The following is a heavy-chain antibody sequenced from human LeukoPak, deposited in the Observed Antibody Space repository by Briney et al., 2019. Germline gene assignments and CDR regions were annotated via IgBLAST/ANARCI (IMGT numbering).Heavy chain of an antibody. CDR1: GGTFSSYA. CDR2: IIPIFGTA. V-gene: IGHV1-69*01. Sequence: SVKVSCKASGGTFSSYAISWARQAPGQGLEWMGGIIPIFGTANYAQKFQGRVTITADESTSTAYMELSSLRSEDTAVYYCARDLDCSGGSCFKNWFDPWGQGTLVTVSS. D-gene: IGHD2-15*01. J-gene: IGHJ5*02. CDR3: ARDLDCSGGSCFKNWFDP.